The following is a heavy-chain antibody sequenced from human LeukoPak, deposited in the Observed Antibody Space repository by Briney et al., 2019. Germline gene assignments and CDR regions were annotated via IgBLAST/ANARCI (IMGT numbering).Heavy chain of an antibody. J-gene: IGHJ4*02. Sequence: GGSLRLSCAASGFTFSSYGMHWVRQAPGKGLEWVAFIRYDGSNKCYADSVKGRFTIYRDNSKNTLYLQMNSLRAEDTAVYYCATAGYPNFDYWGQGTLVTVSS. CDR2: IRYDGSNK. V-gene: IGHV3-30*02. D-gene: IGHD6-25*01. CDR1: GFTFSSYG. CDR3: ATAGYPNFDY.